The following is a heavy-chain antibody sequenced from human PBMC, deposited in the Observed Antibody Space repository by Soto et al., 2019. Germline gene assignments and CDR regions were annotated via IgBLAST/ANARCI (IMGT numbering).Heavy chain of an antibody. CDR3: AKDRRDGEYNSVYDF. Sequence: HPGGSLRLSCAASGFTFSSYAMSWVRQAPGKGLEWVSAISGSGGSTYYADSVKGRFTISRDNSKNTLYLQMNSLRAEDTAVYYCAKDRRDGEYNSVYDFWGQGALVTVSS. J-gene: IGHJ4*02. CDR2: ISGSGGST. CDR1: GFTFSSYA. D-gene: IGHD1-1*01. V-gene: IGHV3-23*01.